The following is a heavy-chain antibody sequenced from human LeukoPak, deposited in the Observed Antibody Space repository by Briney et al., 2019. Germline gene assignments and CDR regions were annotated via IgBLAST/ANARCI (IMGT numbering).Heavy chain of an antibody. V-gene: IGHV3-20*04. Sequence: GGSLRLSCEASGFTFNSYSMNWVRQAPGKGMEWVSGINWNGGSTDYADSVKGRFTISRDSAKNSLYLQMNSLRAEDTALYYCARVRVVWDLDDAFDIWGQGTMVTVSS. CDR2: INWNGGST. J-gene: IGHJ3*02. CDR3: ARVRVVWDLDDAFDI. D-gene: IGHD1-26*01. CDR1: GFTFNSYS.